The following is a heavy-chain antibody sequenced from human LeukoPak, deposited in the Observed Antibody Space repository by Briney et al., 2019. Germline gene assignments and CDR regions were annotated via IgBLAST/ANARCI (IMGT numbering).Heavy chain of an antibody. V-gene: IGHV3-21*01. CDR2: ISSSSSYI. J-gene: IGHJ6*03. D-gene: IGHD3-10*01. Sequence: GGSLRLSCAASGFTFSSYSMNWVRQAPGKGLEWVSSISSSSSYIYYADSVKGRFTISRDNAKNSLYLQMNSLRAEDTAVYYCARGVEGSYGHYYYYYMDVWGKGTTVTVSS. CDR3: ARGVEGSYGHYYYYYMDV. CDR1: GFTFSSYS.